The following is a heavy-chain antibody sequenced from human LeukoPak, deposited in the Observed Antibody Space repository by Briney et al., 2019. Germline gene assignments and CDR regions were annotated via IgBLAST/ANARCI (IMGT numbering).Heavy chain of an antibody. J-gene: IGHJ6*03. CDR3: ARVVIMVRGADYYYYYMDV. V-gene: IGHV4-61*02. CDR2: IYTSGST. Sequence: SETLSLTCTVSGGSISSGSYYWSWIRQPAGKGLEWIGRIYTSGSTNYNPSLKSRVTVSVDTSKNQFSLKLSSVTAADTAVYYCARVVIMVRGADYYYYYMDVWGKGTTVTVSS. D-gene: IGHD3-10*01. CDR1: GGSISSGSYY.